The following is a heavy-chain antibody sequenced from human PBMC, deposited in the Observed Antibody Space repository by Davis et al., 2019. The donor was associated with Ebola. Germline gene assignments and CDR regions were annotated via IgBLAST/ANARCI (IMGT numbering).Heavy chain of an antibody. CDR3: ARDTRGLFDY. CDR2: IKQDGSEK. CDR1: GFTFRSYW. D-gene: IGHD1-26*01. Sequence: GESLKISCAASGFTFRSYWMSWVRQAPGKGLEWVANIKQDGSEKNYVGSVKGRFTISRDNAKNSVYLQMNSLRAEDMAVYYCARDTRGLFDYWGQGILVTVSS. J-gene: IGHJ4*02. V-gene: IGHV3-7*01.